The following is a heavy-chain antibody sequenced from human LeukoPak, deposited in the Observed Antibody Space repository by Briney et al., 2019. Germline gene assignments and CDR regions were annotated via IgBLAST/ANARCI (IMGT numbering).Heavy chain of an antibody. CDR1: GGTFISYA. CDR2: IIPIFGTA. V-gene: IGHV1-69*13. D-gene: IGHD3-22*01. CDR3: AREDDSSGPFDY. J-gene: IGHJ4*02. Sequence: SVKVSCKASGGTFISYAISWVRQAPGQGLEWMGGIIPIFGTANYAQKFQGRVTITADESTSTAYMELSSLGSEDTAVYYCAREDDSSGPFDYWGQGTLVTVSS.